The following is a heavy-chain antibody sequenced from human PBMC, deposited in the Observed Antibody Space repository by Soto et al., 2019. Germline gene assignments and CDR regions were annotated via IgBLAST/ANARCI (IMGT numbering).Heavy chain of an antibody. D-gene: IGHD2-2*02. V-gene: IGHV4-59*01. CDR3: ARSGGYCSSTSCYSYYYSGMDV. J-gene: IGHJ6*02. CDR2: IYYSGST. CDR1: GGSISSYY. Sequence: SETLSLTCTVSGGSISSYYWSWIRQPPGKGLEWIGYIYYSGSTNYNPSLKSRVTISVDTSKNQFSLKLSSVTAADTAVYYCARSGGYCSSTSCYSYYYSGMDVWGQGTTVPVSS.